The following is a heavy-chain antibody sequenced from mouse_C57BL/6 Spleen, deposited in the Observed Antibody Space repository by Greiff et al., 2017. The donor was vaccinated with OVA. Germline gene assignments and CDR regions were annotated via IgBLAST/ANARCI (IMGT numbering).Heavy chain of an antibody. D-gene: IGHD2-5*01. Sequence: VQLQQPGAELVRPGTSVKLSCKASGYTFTSYWMHWVKQRPGQGLEWIGVIDPSDSYTNYNQKFKGKATLTVDTSSSTAYMQLSSLTSEDSAVYYCARYYSKGDYFDYWGQVTTLTVSS. CDR1: GYTFTSYW. CDR2: IDPSDSYT. CDR3: ARYYSKGDYFDY. V-gene: IGHV1-59*01. J-gene: IGHJ2*01.